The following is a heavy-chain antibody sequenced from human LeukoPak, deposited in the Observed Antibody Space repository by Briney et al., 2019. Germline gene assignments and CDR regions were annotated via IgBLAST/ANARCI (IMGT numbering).Heavy chain of an antibody. CDR2: IYYSGST. V-gene: IGHV4-30-4*01. CDR3: ASGDYYDSSGYYPNAFDI. CDR1: GRSISSGDYY. J-gene: IGHJ3*02. Sequence: SETLSLTCTVSGRSISSGDYYWSWIRQPPGKGLEWIGHIYYSGSTYYNPSLKSRVTISVGTSKNQFSLKLSSVTAADTAVYYCASGDYYDSSGYYPNAFDIWGQGTMVTVSS. D-gene: IGHD3-22*01.